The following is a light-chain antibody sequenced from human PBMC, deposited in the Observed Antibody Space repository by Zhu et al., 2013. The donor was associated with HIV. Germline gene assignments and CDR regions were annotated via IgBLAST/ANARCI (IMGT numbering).Light chain of an antibody. Sequence: QSALTQPASVSGSPGQSITISCTGTSSDVGGYNYVSWYQQHPGKAPKLLTYEVRNRPSGVSNRFSGSKSGNTASLTISGLQAEDEADYYCCSYAGSTTWVFGGGTKLTVL. CDR1: SSDVGGYNY. J-gene: IGLJ3*02. V-gene: IGLV2-14*01. CDR3: CSYAGSTTWV. CDR2: EVR.